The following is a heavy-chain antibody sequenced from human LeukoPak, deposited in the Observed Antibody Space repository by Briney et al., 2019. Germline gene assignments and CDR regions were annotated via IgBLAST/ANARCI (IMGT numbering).Heavy chain of an antibody. Sequence: GGSLRLSCAASGFTFSSCAMSWVRQGPGKGLEWVSGISTSGGSTSYADAVKGRFTISRDNPRNTLYMQMNSLRAEDTAVYYCAIMHPYYDGSGYWVQWGQGTLVTVSS. J-gene: IGHJ4*02. D-gene: IGHD3-22*01. CDR2: ISTSGGST. CDR1: GFTFSSCA. V-gene: IGHV3-23*01. CDR3: AIMHPYYDGSGYWVQ.